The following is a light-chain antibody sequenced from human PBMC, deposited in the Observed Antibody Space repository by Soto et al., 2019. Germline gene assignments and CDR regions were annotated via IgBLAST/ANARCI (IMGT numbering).Light chain of an antibody. J-gene: IGKJ1*01. CDR3: QQYGGSPWT. CDR2: GAS. Sequence: EVVLTQSPGTLSLSAVEIATLFRSSSERVASNYLAWYQQKPGQAPRLLIYGASSRATGIPDRFSGSGSGTDFTLTTSRLEPEDFAVFYCQQYGGSPWTFGQGTKLDI. V-gene: IGKV3-20*01. CDR1: ERVASNY.